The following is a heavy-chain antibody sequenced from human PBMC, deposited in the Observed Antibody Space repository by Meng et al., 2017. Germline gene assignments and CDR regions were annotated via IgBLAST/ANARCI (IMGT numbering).Heavy chain of an antibody. V-gene: IGHV1-18*01. CDR1: GYTFTSYG. J-gene: IGHJ4*02. D-gene: IGHD6-13*01. CDR2: ISAYNGNT. Sequence: QVQRVQSGAEVKTPGASVKVSCKASGYTFTSYGISWVRQAPGQGLEWMGWISAYNGNTNYAQKLQGRVTMTTDTSTSTAYMELRSLRSDDTAVYYCAVTGYSSSWSVKLDYWGQGTLVTVSS. CDR3: AVTGYSSSWSVKLDY.